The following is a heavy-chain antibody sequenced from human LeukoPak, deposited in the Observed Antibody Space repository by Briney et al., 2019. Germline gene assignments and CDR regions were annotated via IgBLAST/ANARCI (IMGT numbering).Heavy chain of an antibody. CDR1: GGSISSDDYY. Sequence: PSQTLSLTCTVSGGSISSDDYYWSWIRQPPGKGLEWIGYIHHRGSTYYNPSLKSRLTISVDTSKNQFSLKLNSVTAADTAVYYCARGYRNFDLWGQGTMVTVSS. J-gene: IGHJ3*01. CDR2: IHHRGST. CDR3: ARGYRNFDL. V-gene: IGHV4-30-4*01. D-gene: IGHD2-2*02.